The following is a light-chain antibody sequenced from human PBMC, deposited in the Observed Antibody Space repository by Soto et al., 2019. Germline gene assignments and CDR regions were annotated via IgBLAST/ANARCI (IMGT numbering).Light chain of an antibody. J-gene: IGKJ1*01. CDR1: QTIHSF. Sequence: DIQMTQSPSTLSASVGDRVTITCRASQTIHSFLAWYQQKAGKAPKLLIYDASNLEGGVPSRFSGSGSGTEFSLTVSSLQPDDFATFYCQQCHSFPWTFGQGTKVEI. CDR3: QQCHSFPWT. CDR2: DAS. V-gene: IGKV1-5*01.